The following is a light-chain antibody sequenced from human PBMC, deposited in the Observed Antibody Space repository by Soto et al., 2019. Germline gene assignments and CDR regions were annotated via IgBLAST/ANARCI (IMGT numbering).Light chain of an antibody. CDR3: LQHHSYPWT. CDR1: QGIGTA. V-gene: IGKV1-17*01. J-gene: IGKJ1*01. Sequence: DIPMTQSPSSLYASIGDRVTITCRASQGIGTALGWYQQTPGTPPKRLIFTASNLQNGVPSRFSGSGSETEFTLTISSLQPEDFVTYYCLQHHSYPWTFGQGTKVEIK. CDR2: TAS.